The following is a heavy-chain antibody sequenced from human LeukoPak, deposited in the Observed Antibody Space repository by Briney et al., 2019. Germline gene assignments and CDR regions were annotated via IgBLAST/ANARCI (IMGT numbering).Heavy chain of an antibody. V-gene: IGHV3-23*01. J-gene: IGHJ4*02. CDR1: GFTFSSYA. CDR3: ATLNYYDSSGYFDYFDY. Sequence: GGSLRLSCAASGFTFSSYAMSWVRQAPGKGLEWVSAISGSGGSTYYADSVKGRFTISRDNSKNTLYLQMNSLRAEDTAVYYCATLNYYDSSGYFDYFDYWGQGTLVTVSS. CDR2: ISGSGGST. D-gene: IGHD3-22*01.